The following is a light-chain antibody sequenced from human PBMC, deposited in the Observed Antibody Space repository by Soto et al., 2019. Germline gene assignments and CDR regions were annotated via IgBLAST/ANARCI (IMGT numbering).Light chain of an antibody. CDR2: GAS. CDR3: QQYGSSPTIT. V-gene: IGKV3-15*01. CDR1: QSVSSN. J-gene: IGKJ5*01. Sequence: EIVMTQSPATLSVSPGGRATLSCRASQSVSSNLAWYQQKPGQAPRLLIYGASTRATGIPAKFSGGGSGTEFTLTISRLEPEDFAVYYCQQYGSSPTITFGQGTRLEIK.